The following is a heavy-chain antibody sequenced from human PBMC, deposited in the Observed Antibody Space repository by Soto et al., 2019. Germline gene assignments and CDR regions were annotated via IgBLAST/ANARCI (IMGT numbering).Heavy chain of an antibody. CDR1: GGSISSGGYS. D-gene: IGHD1-26*01. CDR3: AAGGGPPRYY. V-gene: IGHV4-30-2*01. Sequence: QLQLQESGSGLVKPSQTLSLTCAVSGGSISSGGYSWSWIRQPPGKGLEWIGYIYHSGSTYYNPSHKRRVTISVARSENQFYLQLRSVTAADTAVYYCAAGGGPPRYYWGQGTLVTVSS. J-gene: IGHJ4*02. CDR2: IYHSGST.